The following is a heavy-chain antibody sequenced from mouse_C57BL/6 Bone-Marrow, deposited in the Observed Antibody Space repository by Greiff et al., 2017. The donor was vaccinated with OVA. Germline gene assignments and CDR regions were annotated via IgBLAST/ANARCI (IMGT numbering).Heavy chain of an antibody. V-gene: IGHV1-69*01. D-gene: IGHD1-1*01. CDR1: GYTFTSYC. Sequence: QVQLQQPGAELVMPGASVKLSCKASGYTFTSYCMHWVKQRPGQGLEWIGEIDPSDSYTNYNQKFTGKSPLTVDKSYSTAYMLLRRLTSEVSAVYYCTSEGFYYYGSSPFAYWGQGTLVTVSA. CDR3: TSEGFYYYGSSPFAY. J-gene: IGHJ3*01. CDR2: IDPSDSYT.